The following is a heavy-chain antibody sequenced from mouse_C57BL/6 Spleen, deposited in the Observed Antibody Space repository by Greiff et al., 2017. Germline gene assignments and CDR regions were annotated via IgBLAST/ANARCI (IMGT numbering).Heavy chain of an antibody. D-gene: IGHD2-3*01. CDR2: INYDGSST. V-gene: IGHV5-16*01. CDR1: GFTFSDYY. J-gene: IGHJ2*01. Sequence: EVHLVESEGGLVQPGSSMKLSCTASGFTFSDYYMAWVRQVPEKGLEWVANINYDGSSTYYLDSLKSRFIISRDNAKNILYLQMSSLKSEDTATYYCARDRYDGYCDYWGQGTTLTVSS. CDR3: ARDRYDGYCDY.